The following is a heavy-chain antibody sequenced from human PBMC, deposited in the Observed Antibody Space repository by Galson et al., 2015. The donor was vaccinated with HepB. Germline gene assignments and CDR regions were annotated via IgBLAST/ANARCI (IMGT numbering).Heavy chain of an antibody. D-gene: IGHD2-21*01. J-gene: IGHJ4*02. Sequence: QSGAEVKKPGESLTISCQASGYSFTDYWISWVRQTPGKGLEWMGRFDPGDSFPNNNPSFQGHITISADNSISTAYLEWSSLKASDTAMYYCARLRRGSCSGGDCYGVYYFDLGGQGTPVTVSS. CDR2: FDPGDSFP. CDR3: ARLRRGSCSGGDCYGVYYFDL. CDR1: GYSFTDYW. V-gene: IGHV5-10-1*01.